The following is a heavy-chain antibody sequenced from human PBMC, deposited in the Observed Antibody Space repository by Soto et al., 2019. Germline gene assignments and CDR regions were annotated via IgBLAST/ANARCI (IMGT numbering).Heavy chain of an antibody. V-gene: IGHV3-73*01. CDR3: SRCAYSNGWYFDY. CDR2: VRSKANSYAT. D-gene: IGHD6-19*01. CDR1: GFIFSGSA. J-gene: IGHJ4*02. Sequence: EVQLVESGGGSDQPGGSLKLSCAASGFIFSGSAMHWVRQASGKGLEWVGRVRSKANSYATEYGASVKGRFTISRDDSKNTVYLQMNSLKTEDTAVYYCSRCAYSNGWYFDYWGQGALVTVSS.